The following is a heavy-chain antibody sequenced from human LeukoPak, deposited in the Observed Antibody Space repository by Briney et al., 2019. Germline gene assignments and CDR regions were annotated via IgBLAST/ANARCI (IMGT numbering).Heavy chain of an antibody. V-gene: IGHV3-48*03. D-gene: IGHD3-16*01. CDR1: GFTFSTYE. J-gene: IGHJ4*02. CDR2: ISSSGSTI. CDR3: ARVGAYAAVNC. Sequence: GGSLRLSCAASGFTFSTYEMNWVRQAPGKGLEWVSYISSSGSTIYYADSVKGRFTISRDNAKNSLYLQMNSPRAEDTAVYYCARVGAYAAVNCWGQGTLVTVSS.